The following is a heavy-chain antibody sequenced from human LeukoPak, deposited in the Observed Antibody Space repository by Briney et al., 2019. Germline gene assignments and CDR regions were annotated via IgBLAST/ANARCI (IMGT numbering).Heavy chain of an antibody. D-gene: IGHD3-22*01. Sequence: SETLSLTCTVSGGSISSYYWSWIRQPPGKGLEWIGYIYYSGSSDYNPSPKSRVTISVDTSKNQFSLKLSSVTAADTAVYYCARHPHYYDSSGFYSHFDYWGQGTLVTVSS. CDR3: ARHPHYYDSSGFYSHFDY. J-gene: IGHJ4*02. CDR2: IYYSGSS. V-gene: IGHV4-59*08. CDR1: GGSISSYY.